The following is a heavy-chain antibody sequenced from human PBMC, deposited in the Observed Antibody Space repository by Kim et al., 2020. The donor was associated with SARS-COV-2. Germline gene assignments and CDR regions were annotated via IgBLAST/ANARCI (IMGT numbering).Heavy chain of an antibody. Sequence: SETLSLTCTVSGGSISSYYWSWIRQPPGKGLEWIGYIYYSGSTNYNPSLKSRVTISVDTSKNQFSLKLSSVTAADTAVYYCASVRGSGTGGWFDPWGQGTLVTVSS. V-gene: IGHV4-59*13. D-gene: IGHD3-10*01. CDR3: ASVRGSGTGGWFDP. J-gene: IGHJ5*02. CDR2: IYYSGST. CDR1: GGSISSYY.